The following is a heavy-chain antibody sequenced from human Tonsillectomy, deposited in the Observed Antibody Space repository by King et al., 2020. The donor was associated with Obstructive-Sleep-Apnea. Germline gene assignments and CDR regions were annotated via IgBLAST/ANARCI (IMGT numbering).Heavy chain of an antibody. J-gene: IGHJ4*01. D-gene: IGHD5-12*01. V-gene: IGHV4-28*01. CDR1: GYSISSSNW. Sequence: VQLQESGPGLVKPSDTLSLTCAVSGYSISSSNWWGWIRQPPGKGLEWIGYIYYSGSTYYNPSLKSRVTMSVDTSKNQFSLKLSSVTAVDTAVYYCARSNSGYEVLASYFDYWGHGTLVTVSS. CDR2: IYYSGST. CDR3: ARSNSGYEVLASYFDY.